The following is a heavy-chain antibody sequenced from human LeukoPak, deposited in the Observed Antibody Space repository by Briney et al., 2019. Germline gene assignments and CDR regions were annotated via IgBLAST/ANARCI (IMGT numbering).Heavy chain of an antibody. Sequence: SETLSLTCAVSGGSISSGGYSWSWIRQPPGKGLEWIGYIYHSGSTYYNPSLKSQVTISVDRSKNQFSLKLSSVTAADTAVYYCARGLSYDSSGFYFDYWGQGTLVTVSS. CDR1: GGSISSGGYS. V-gene: IGHV4-30-2*01. CDR2: IYHSGST. D-gene: IGHD3-22*01. CDR3: ARGLSYDSSGFYFDY. J-gene: IGHJ4*02.